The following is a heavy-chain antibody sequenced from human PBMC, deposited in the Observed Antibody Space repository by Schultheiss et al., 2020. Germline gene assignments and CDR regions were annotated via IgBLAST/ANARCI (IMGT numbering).Heavy chain of an antibody. Sequence: LRLSCTVSGGSISSGGYYWSWIRQHPGKGLEWIGYIYHSGSTYYNPSLKSRVTISVDTSKNQFSLKLSSVTAADTAVYYCARGSNLRFSPKGMDVWGQGTTVTVSS. CDR2: IYHSGST. CDR3: ARGSNLRFSPKGMDV. CDR1: GGSISSGGYY. V-gene: IGHV4-31*03. D-gene: IGHD3-3*01. J-gene: IGHJ6*02.